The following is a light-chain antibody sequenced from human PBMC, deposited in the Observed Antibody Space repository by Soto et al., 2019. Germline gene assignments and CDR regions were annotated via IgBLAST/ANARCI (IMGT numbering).Light chain of an antibody. V-gene: IGLV2-14*01. CDR1: SSDIGGFNY. J-gene: IGLJ1*01. Sequence: QSALTQPASVSGSPGQSITISCTGSSSDIGGFNYVSWYLQHPGKAPKLMIYEVTNRPSGVSNRFSGSKSGNTASLTISGLQADDEADYYCSSYTSSSTPFVFGTGTKLTVL. CDR2: EVT. CDR3: SSYTSSSTPFV.